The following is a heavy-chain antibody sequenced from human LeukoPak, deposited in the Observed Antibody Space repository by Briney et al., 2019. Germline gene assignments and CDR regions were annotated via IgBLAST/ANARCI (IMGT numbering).Heavy chain of an antibody. CDR3: ARFGGGIAAATFDP. Sequence: SETLSLTCTVSGGSISSSSYYWGWIRQPPGKGLEWIGSIYYSGSAYYNPSLKSRVTISVDTSKNQFSLKLSSVTAADTAVYYCARFGGGIAAATFDPWGQGTLVTVSS. CDR2: IYYSGSA. CDR1: GGSISSSSYY. V-gene: IGHV4-39*07. D-gene: IGHD6-13*01. J-gene: IGHJ5*02.